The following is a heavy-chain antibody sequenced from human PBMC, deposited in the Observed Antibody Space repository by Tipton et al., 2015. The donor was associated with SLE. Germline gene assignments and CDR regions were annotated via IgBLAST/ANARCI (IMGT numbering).Heavy chain of an antibody. CDR1: GDSISSSSW. CDR3: ARELEGVGSQQLVN. D-gene: IGHD6-13*01. V-gene: IGHV4-4*02. J-gene: IGHJ4*02. CDR2: IDHSDIT. Sequence: TLSLTCAVSGDSISSSSWWTWVRQPPGKGLEWIGEIDHSDITSHNPSLKSRLTISVDKSNNQFSLKLTSVTAADTAVYYCARELEGVGSQQLVNWGQGTLVTVSS.